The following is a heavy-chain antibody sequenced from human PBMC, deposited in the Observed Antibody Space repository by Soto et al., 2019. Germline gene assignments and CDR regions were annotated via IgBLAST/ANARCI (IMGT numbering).Heavy chain of an antibody. J-gene: IGHJ3*02. Sequence: SQTLSLTCAISGGSGSRNSAAWHWIRQSPSRGLEXLGXTYXXSXXXXXYXXSVKSRISINPDTSKNQFSLQLNSVTPEDTAVYYCARAPGGIDAFDIWGQGTMVTVSS. D-gene: IGHD3-16*01. V-gene: IGHV6-1*01. CDR1: GGSGSRNSAA. CDR3: ARAPGGIDAFDI. CDR2: TYXXSXXXX.